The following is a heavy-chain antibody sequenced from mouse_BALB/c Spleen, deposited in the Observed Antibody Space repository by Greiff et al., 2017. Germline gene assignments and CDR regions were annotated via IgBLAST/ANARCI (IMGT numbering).Heavy chain of an antibody. CDR2: ISSGGST. CDR3: ARGGDYDDYFDY. V-gene: IGHV5-6-5*01. CDR1: GFTFSSYA. Sequence: EVQRVESGGGLVKPGGSLKLSCAASGFTFSSYAMSWVRQTPEKRLEWVASISSGGSTYYPDSVKGRFTISRDNARNILYLQMSSLRSEDTAMYYCARGGDYDDYFDYWGQGTTLTVSS. J-gene: IGHJ2*01. D-gene: IGHD2-4*01.